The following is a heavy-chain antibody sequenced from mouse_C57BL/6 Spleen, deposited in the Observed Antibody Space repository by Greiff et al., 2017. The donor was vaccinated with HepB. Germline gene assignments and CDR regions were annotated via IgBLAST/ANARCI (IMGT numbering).Heavy chain of an antibody. D-gene: IGHD2-4*01. J-gene: IGHJ4*01. CDR2: ISDGGSYT. V-gene: IGHV5-4*01. CDR3: ARDKKDYGYAMDY. Sequence: EVKLMESGGGLVKPGGSLKLSCAASGFTFSSYAMSWVRQTPEKRLEWVATISDGGSYTYYPDNVKGRFTISRDNAKNNLYLQMSHLKSEDTAMYYCARDKKDYGYAMDYWGQGTSVTVSS. CDR1: GFTFSSYA.